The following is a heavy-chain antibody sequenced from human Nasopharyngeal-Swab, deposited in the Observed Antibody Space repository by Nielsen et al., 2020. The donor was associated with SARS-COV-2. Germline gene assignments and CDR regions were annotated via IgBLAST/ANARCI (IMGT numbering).Heavy chain of an antibody. CDR2: ISSSSSYI. J-gene: IGHJ4*02. CDR1: GFTFSSYS. D-gene: IGHD4-17*01. Sequence: GESLKISCAASGFTFSSYSMNWVRQAPGKGLEWVSSISSSSSYIYYADSVKGRFTISRDNAKNSLYLQMNSLRAEDTAVYYGARDLSTTVTTRGVLDYWGQGTLVTVSS. V-gene: IGHV3-21*01. CDR3: ARDLSTTVTTRGVLDY.